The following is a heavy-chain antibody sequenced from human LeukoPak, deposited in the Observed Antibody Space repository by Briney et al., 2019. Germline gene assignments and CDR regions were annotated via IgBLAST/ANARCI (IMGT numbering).Heavy chain of an antibody. CDR3: ARGDGLGYYYMDV. Sequence: SVKVSCKASGGTFISYAISWVRQAPGQGLEWMGGIIPIFGTANYAQKFQGRVTITTDESTSTAYMELSSLRSEDTAVYYCARGDGLGYYYMDVWGKGTTVTVSS. CDR2: IIPIFGTA. D-gene: IGHD6-19*01. J-gene: IGHJ6*03. CDR1: GGTFISYA. V-gene: IGHV1-69*05.